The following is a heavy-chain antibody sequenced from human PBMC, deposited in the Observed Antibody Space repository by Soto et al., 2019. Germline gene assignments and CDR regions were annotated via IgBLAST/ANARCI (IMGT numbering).Heavy chain of an antibody. D-gene: IGHD3-10*02. J-gene: IGHJ6*02. CDR3: ARVWSKLCPPNYGMDV. CDR1: GYSFTSYN. CDR2: INPSFGGT. V-gene: IGHV1-46*01. Sequence: QVQLVQSGTEVKNPGASVRLSCKASGYSFTSYNIHWVRQAPGQGLEWMGIINPSFGGTTYAQNFQGRVTMTRVTSTATVYMELTSLRSEDTAMYYCARVWSKLCPPNYGMDVWGQGTTVTVSS.